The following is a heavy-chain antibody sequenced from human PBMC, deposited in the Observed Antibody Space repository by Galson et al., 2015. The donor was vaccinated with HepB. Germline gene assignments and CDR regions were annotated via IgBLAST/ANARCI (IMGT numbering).Heavy chain of an antibody. CDR2: IYPGDSDT. J-gene: IGHJ3*02. CDR3: AGYYSDSSGLGAFHI. Sequence: QSGAEVKKPGESLKISCTGSGYSFNTDWIGWVRQMPGKGLEWMGIIYPGDSDTRYSPSFQGQVTISADKSISTAFLQWSSLKASDTAMYYCAGYYSDSSGLGAFHIWGQGTRVTVSS. D-gene: IGHD3-22*01. V-gene: IGHV5-51*01. CDR1: GYSFNTDW.